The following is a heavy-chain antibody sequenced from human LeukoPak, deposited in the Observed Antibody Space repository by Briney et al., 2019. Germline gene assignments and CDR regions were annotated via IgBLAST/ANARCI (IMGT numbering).Heavy chain of an antibody. CDR3: ARLGGSSWYDAFFDY. CDR2: IKQDGSEK. V-gene: IGHV3-7*01. D-gene: IGHD6-13*01. J-gene: IGHJ4*02. CDR1: GFTFSTYW. Sequence: GGSLRLSCAASGFTFSTYWMSWVRQAPGKGLEWVANIKQDGSEKYFVDSVKGRFTISRDNAKNSLYLQMHSLRAEDTAVYYCARLGGSSWYDAFFDYWGRGTLVTVSS.